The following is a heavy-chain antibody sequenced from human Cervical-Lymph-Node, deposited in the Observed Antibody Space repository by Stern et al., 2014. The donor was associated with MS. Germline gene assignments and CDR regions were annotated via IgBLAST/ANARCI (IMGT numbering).Heavy chain of an antibody. J-gene: IGHJ4*02. Sequence: EVQLVESGGGLVKPGESLRLSCDASGFTFSHYSINWVRQAPGKGLEWISSISKNSTHTYYADAVEGRFPISRDSAKDSVSLHMVSLRAEDTAVYYCARARVGDYARSPHLDSWGQGTLVTVSS. V-gene: IGHV3-21*01. CDR3: ARARVGDYARSPHLDS. D-gene: IGHD4-17*01. CDR2: ISKNSTHT. CDR1: GFTFSHYS.